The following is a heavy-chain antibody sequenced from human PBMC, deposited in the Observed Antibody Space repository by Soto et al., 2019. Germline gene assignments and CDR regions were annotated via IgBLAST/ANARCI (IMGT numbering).Heavy chain of an antibody. CDR3: ARDVAAAGSWFDP. D-gene: IGHD6-13*01. CDR2: MNPNSGNT. Sequence: QVQLVQSGAEVKKPGVSVKVSCKASGYTFTSYDINWVRQATGQGLEWMGWMNPNSGNTGYAQKFQGRVTMTRNTSISTAYMELCSLRSEDTALYYCARDVAAAGSWFDPWGQVTLVTVSS. V-gene: IGHV1-8*01. J-gene: IGHJ5*02. CDR1: GYTFTSYD.